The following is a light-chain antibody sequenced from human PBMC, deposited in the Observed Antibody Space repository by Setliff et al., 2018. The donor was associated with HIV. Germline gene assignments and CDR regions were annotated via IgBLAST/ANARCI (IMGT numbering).Light chain of an antibody. CDR1: SSDVGGYNY. Sequence: QSALAQPRSVSGSPGQSITISCTGTSSDVGGYNYVSWYQQHPGKAPQLMIYEVTNRPSGVSNRFSGSKSGNTASLTISGLQAEDEADYYCSSYTSSSTLVFGTGTKVTV. CDR2: EVT. CDR3: SSYTSSSTLV. V-gene: IGLV2-14*01. J-gene: IGLJ1*01.